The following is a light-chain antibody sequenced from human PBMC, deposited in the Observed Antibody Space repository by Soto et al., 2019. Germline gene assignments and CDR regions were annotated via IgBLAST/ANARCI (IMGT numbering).Light chain of an antibody. CDR3: SSYAGSNNYVV. Sequence: QSALTQPPSASGSPGQSVTISCTGTTSDVGSYNYVSWYQQYPGKAPKLMIYEVNKRPSGVPDRFSGSKSGNTASLTVSGLQAADESDYYCSSYAGSNNYVVFGGGTKLTVL. V-gene: IGLV2-8*01. J-gene: IGLJ2*01. CDR1: TSDVGSYNY. CDR2: EVN.